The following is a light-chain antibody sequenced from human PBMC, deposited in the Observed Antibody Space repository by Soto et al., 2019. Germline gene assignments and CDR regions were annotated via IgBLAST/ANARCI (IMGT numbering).Light chain of an antibody. CDR1: SSDVGGYNY. CDR2: EVG. CDR3: SSFTSSSTQV. J-gene: IGLJ1*01. Sequence: QSALTQPASVSGSPGQSITISCTGTSSDVGGYNYVSWYQQHPGKVPKLMIYEVGNRPSGVVNRFSGSKSGNTASLTISGLLAEDEADYYCSSFTSSSTQVFGTGTKVTVL. V-gene: IGLV2-14*01.